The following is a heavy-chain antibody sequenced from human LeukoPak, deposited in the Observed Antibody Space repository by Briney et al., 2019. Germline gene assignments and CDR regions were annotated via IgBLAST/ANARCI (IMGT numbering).Heavy chain of an antibody. CDR3: ARGHRGLGKVVPAAIGY. J-gene: IGHJ4*02. D-gene: IGHD2-2*02. Sequence: SETLSLTCAVYGESFSDYYWIWIRQPPGQGLEWIGEINHTGSTNYNPSLTSRVTISVDTSNNQFSLKLSSVTAADTAVYYCARGHRGLGKVVPAAIGYWGQGALVTVSS. V-gene: IGHV4-34*01. CDR2: INHTGST. CDR1: GESFSDYY.